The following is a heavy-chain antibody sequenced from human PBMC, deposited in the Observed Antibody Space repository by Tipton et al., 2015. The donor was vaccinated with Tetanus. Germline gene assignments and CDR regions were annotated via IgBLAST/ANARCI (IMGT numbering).Heavy chain of an antibody. Sequence: VQLVQSGGEVKKPGESLKISCKGSGYIFNNYWIGWVRQKPGKGLEWMGIIYPGDSDTRYSPSFQVQVTISVDKSINTPYLQWSSLKASDTSMFYCARAHCTDGVCNFDFWGQGALVTVAS. CDR2: IYPGDSDT. CDR3: ARAHCTDGVCNFDF. CDR1: GYIFNNYW. J-gene: IGHJ4*02. V-gene: IGHV5-51*01. D-gene: IGHD2-8*01.